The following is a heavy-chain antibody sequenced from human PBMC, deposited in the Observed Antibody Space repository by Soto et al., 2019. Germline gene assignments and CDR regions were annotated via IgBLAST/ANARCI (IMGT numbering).Heavy chain of an antibody. Sequence: SGPTLVNPTETLTLTCTVSGFSLTTGKMGVSWIRQPPGKALEWLAHIFSDNERSYSTSLQGRLTNSKDTSGSQVVLSMTNVDPVDTATYYCARMKVDSYQFYYAMDVWGQGTTVTVSS. CDR2: IFSDNER. CDR1: GFSLTTGKMG. CDR3: ARMKVDSYQFYYAMDV. D-gene: IGHD3-9*01. V-gene: IGHV2-26*01. J-gene: IGHJ6*02.